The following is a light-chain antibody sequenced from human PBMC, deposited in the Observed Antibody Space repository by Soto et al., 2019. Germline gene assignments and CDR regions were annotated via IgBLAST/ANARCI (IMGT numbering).Light chain of an antibody. CDR3: VTWDTNLSTVV. V-gene: IGLV1-51*01. CDR1: NSNIGNNY. CDR2: DNN. Sequence: QSVLTQPPSVSAAPGQKVTISCSGSNSNIGNNYVSWYQQLPGTAPKVLIYDNNKRPSGIPDRFSGSKSGASATLGITGLQTGDEADYYCVTWDTNLSTVVFGGGTKLTVL. J-gene: IGLJ2*01.